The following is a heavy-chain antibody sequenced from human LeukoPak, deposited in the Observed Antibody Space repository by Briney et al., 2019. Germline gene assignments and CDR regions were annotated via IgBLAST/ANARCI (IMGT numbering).Heavy chain of an antibody. CDR1: GYTLTELS. J-gene: IGHJ1*01. Sequence: GASVKVSCKVSGYTLTELSMHWVRQAPGKGLEWMGGFDPEDGETIYAQKFQGRVTMTEDTSTDTAYMELSSLRSEDTAVYYCAKPYCSSTSCYTVGYFQHWGQGTLVTVSS. CDR3: AKPYCSSTSCYTVGYFQH. CDR2: FDPEDGET. D-gene: IGHD2-2*02. V-gene: IGHV1-24*01.